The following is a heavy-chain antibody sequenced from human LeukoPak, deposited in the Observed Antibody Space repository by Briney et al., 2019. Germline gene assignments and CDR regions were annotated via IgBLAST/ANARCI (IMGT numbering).Heavy chain of an antibody. CDR3: IKGPRPDITVAHTVEN. Sequence: GGSLRLSCASSGFIFSNYAMSWVRQVPGRGLEWVSTISSRGDSTYVADSVKGRFTISRDNSKNSLYLQMNTVRAEDTSVYYCIKGPRPDITVAHTVENWGQGTLVTVSS. J-gene: IGHJ4*02. V-gene: IGHV3-23*01. D-gene: IGHD6-19*01. CDR1: GFIFSNYA. CDR2: ISSRGDST.